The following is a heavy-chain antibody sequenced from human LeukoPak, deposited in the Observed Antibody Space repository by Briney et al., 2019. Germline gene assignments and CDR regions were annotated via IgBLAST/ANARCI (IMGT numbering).Heavy chain of an antibody. CDR1: GFTFSSYG. CDR2: ISGSGGST. Sequence: GGTLRLSCAASGFTFSSYGMSWVRQAPGKGLEWVSAISGSGGSTYYADSVKGRFTISRDNSKNTLYLQMNSLRAEDTAVYYCASYSSGYYYYMDVWGKGTTVTISS. D-gene: IGHD3-22*01. J-gene: IGHJ6*03. CDR3: ASYSSGYYYYMDV. V-gene: IGHV3-23*01.